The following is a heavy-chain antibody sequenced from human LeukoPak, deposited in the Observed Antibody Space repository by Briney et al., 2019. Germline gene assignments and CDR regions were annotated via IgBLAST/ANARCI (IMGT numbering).Heavy chain of an antibody. CDR2: IYPNGGST. D-gene: IGHD6-19*01. J-gene: IGHJ4*02. Sequence: GGSLRLSCAASGFTFSTYSMTWVRQGPGKGLEWVSSIYPNGGSTFYADSVKSRFTISRDNSKNTLYLQMSSLRTEDTAIYYCTKDVVPDSGWDLDYWGQGTLVTVSS. CDR1: GFTFSTYS. V-gene: IGHV3-23*01. CDR3: TKDVVPDSGWDLDY.